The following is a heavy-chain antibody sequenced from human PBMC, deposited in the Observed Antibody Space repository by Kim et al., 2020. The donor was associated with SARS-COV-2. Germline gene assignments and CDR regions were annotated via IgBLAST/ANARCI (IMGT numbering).Heavy chain of an antibody. V-gene: IGHV4-39*01. J-gene: IGHJ4*02. Sequence: SETLSLTCSVSGGHINTSHYYWAWIRQPPGKGLEWIGTIYHRGSTYYNPSLKSRVTISVDTSRNQFSLNLASVTAADAAVYYCARRTEAGGYFDFWGKGSPVTVAS. CDR2: IYHRGST. D-gene: IGHD2-15*01. CDR1: GGHINTSHYY. CDR3: ARRTEAGGYFDF.